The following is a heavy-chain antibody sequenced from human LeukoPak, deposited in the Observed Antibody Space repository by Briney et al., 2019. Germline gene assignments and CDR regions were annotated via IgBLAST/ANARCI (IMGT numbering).Heavy chain of an antibody. Sequence: GGSLRLSCAASGFTFSGSPILWVRQASGKGLEWVGRIRSKADNYATAYAASVQGRCTIFRDDSKSTAYLQLNSLKTEDTAVYYCTQSNYWGQGALVTVSS. J-gene: IGHJ4*02. V-gene: IGHV3-73*01. CDR3: TQSNY. CDR2: IRSKADNYAT. CDR1: GFTFSGSP.